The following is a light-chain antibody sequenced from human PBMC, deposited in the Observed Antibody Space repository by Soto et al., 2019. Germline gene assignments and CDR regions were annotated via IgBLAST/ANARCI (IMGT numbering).Light chain of an antibody. CDR1: QSVRTW. CDR3: QQTDSFPIT. Sequence: DIHMTQSPSTVSASVGDGVTITCRAIQSVRTWLAWYQQKPGKAPNLLIYTASNLQSGVPSRFSGSGSGTHFTLTISSLQPEDFGTYYCQQTDSFPITFGQGTRLEIK. CDR2: TAS. V-gene: IGKV1-12*01. J-gene: IGKJ5*01.